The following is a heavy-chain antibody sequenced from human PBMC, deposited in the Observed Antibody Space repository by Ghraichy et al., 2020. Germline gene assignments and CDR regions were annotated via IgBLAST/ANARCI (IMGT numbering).Heavy chain of an antibody. CDR2: ISSSGRTI. Sequence: LSLTCAASGFTFSDYYMSWIRQAPGKGLEWVSYISSSGRTIYYADSVKGRFTISRDNAKNSLYLQMNSLRAEDTAVYYCARDRSDYDFWCGYYANVGGSGYYFDYWGQGTLVTVSS. J-gene: IGHJ4*02. CDR1: GFTFSDYY. V-gene: IGHV3-11*01. D-gene: IGHD3-3*01. CDR3: ARDRSDYDFWCGYYANVGGSGYYFDY.